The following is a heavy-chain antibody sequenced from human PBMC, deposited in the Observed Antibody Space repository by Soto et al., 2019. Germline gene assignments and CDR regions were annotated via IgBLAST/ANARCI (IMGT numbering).Heavy chain of an antibody. CDR3: ARLVYDTRLNYMYFDF. J-gene: IGHJ4*02. V-gene: IGHV4-4*02. CDR2: IFHDGTA. Sequence: SETLSLTCAFSGVSLTSGNLWTWVRQSQQRGLEYIGEIFHDGTANYYPSFERRVAMSVDTSRNQFSLKLTSVTAADTAVYFCARLVYDTRLNYMYFDFWGPGTLVTVSS. D-gene: IGHD3-10*01. CDR1: GVSLTSGNL.